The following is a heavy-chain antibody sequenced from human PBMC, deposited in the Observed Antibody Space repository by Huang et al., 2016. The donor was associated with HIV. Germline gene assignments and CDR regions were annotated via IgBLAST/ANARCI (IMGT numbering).Heavy chain of an antibody. CDR1: GFTFSSYG. Sequence: QVQLVESVGGVVQPGRSLRLSCAAYGFTFSSYGMDWVNKAPGKGMEWVAVISYDKSNKYYADSVKGRLTISRDNSTNTLYLQINSLTTEDTAEYYCAKGGRAAAVMDVWGKGTTVTVSS. CDR3: AKGGRAAAVMDV. J-gene: IGHJ6*04. CDR2: ISYDKSNK. D-gene: IGHD6-13*01. V-gene: IGHV3-30*18.